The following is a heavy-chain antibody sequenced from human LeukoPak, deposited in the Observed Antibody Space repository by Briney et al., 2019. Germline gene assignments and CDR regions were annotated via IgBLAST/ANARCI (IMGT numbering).Heavy chain of an antibody. J-gene: IGHJ4*02. V-gene: IGHV4-38-2*02. CDR2: IYHSGST. CDR3: ARGSGKQWLVGWYYFDY. D-gene: IGHD6-19*01. Sequence: SETLSLTCTVSGYSISSGYYWCWIRQPPGRGLEWIGSIYHSGSTYYNPSLKMRVTISVDTSKNQFSLKLSSVTAADTAVDYCARGSGKQWLVGWYYFDYWGQGTLVTVSS. CDR1: GYSISSGYY.